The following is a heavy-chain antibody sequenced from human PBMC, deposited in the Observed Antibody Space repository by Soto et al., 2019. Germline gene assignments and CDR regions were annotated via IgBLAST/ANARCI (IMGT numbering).Heavy chain of an antibody. Sequence: SETLSLTCAVSGYSISSGYYWGWILQPPGKGLEWIGNMYHSGDTYYNPSLKSRVAISVDTSKNHFSLKLSSVTAADTAVYYCARKAMRGAAFDFWGQGTMVTVSS. CDR1: GYSISSGYY. J-gene: IGHJ3*01. CDR2: MYHSGDT. CDR3: ARKAMRGAAFDF. V-gene: IGHV4-38-2*01.